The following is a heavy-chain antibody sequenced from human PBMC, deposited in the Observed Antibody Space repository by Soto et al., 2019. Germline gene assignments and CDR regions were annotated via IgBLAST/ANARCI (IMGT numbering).Heavy chain of an antibody. D-gene: IGHD2-2*01. CDR2: IYPGDSDT. CDR1: GYSFTSYW. J-gene: IGHJ5*02. Sequence: GESLKISCTGVGYSFTSYWIAWVRQMPGKGLEWMGIIYPGDSDTRYSPSFQGQVTISADKSITTVYLQWSSLKASDTAMYYCARGYCTTTICDPWFDPWGQGTLVTVSS. CDR3: ARGYCTTTICDPWFDP. V-gene: IGHV5-51*01.